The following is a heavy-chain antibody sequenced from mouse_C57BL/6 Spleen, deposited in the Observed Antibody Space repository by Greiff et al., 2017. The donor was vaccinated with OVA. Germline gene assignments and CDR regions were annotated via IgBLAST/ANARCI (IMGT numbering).Heavy chain of an antibody. D-gene: IGHD4-1*01. V-gene: IGHV1-5*01. J-gene: IGHJ4*01. CDR2: IYPGNSDT. Sequence: VQLQQSGTVLARPGASVKMSCKTSGYTFTSYWMHWVQQRPGQGLAWIGAIYPGNSDTSYNQKFKGKAKLTAVTSASTAYMELSSLTNEDSAVYYCTRSPLGPYAMDYWSQETSVTVSS. CDR1: GYTFTSYW. CDR3: TRSPLGPYAMDY.